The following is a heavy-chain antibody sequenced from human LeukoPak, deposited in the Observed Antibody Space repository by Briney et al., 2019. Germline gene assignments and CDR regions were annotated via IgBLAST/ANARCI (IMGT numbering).Heavy chain of an antibody. Sequence: PGGSLRLSCAASGFIFSSNGMYWVRQAPGKGLEWVALIWYDGSDKYYTDSVEGRFTISRDNSKNTLFLQMNSLRAEDTAVYYCARLWGAAMLDYWGQGTLVTVSS. J-gene: IGHJ4*02. CDR2: IWYDGSDK. V-gene: IGHV3-33*01. D-gene: IGHD5-18*01. CDR3: ARLWGAAMLDY. CDR1: GFIFSSNG.